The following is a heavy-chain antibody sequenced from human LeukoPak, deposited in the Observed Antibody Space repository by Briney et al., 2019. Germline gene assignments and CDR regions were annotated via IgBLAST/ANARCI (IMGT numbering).Heavy chain of an antibody. CDR1: GFTFSSSA. Sequence: GGSLRLSCAASGFTFSSSAMSWVRQAPGKGLEWVSAISNNGGYTYYADSVQGRFTISRDNSKSTLCLQMNSLRAEDTAVYYCAKQLGYCSDGSCYFPYWGQGTLVSGSS. CDR3: AKQLGYCSDGSCYFPY. J-gene: IGHJ4*02. D-gene: IGHD2-15*01. CDR2: ISNNGGYT. V-gene: IGHV3-23*01.